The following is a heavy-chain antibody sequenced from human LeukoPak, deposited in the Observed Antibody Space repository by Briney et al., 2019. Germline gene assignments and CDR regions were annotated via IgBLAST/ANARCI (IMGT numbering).Heavy chain of an antibody. D-gene: IGHD6-19*01. CDR3: ARGGAGYSSGWSNY. CDR2: IYSDGRT. V-gene: IGHV3-53*01. CDR1: GFILSNNY. J-gene: IGHJ4*02. Sequence: GGSLRLSCAVSGFILSNNYMSWVRQAPGKGLEWVSVIYSDGRTYYSDSVKGRFTISRDNSKNPLYLQMDSRRDDDTAVYYCARGGAGYSSGWSNYWGQRTLVTVSS.